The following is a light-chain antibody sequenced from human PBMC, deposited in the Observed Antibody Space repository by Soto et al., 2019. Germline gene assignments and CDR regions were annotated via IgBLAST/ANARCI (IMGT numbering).Light chain of an antibody. J-gene: IGKJ1*01. Sequence: EIVMTQSPATLSVSPGERATLSCRASQSISSNLAWYQQKPGQAPRLLIYGASTRATGIPARFSGSGSGTEFILTITSLQSEDFAVYYCQQNNHWLWTFGQGTKVDIK. V-gene: IGKV3-15*01. CDR3: QQNNHWLWT. CDR2: GAS. CDR1: QSISSN.